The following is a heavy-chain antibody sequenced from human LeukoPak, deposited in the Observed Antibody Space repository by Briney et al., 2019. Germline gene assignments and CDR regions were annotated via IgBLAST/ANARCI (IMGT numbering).Heavy chain of an antibody. Sequence: GASVKVSCKASGYTFTSYGISWVRQAPGQGLEWMGWISAYNGNTNYAQKLQGRVTMTTDTSTSTAYMELRSLRSDDTAAYYCAKMDTAMVKDYWGQGTLVTVSS. CDR1: GYTFTSYG. D-gene: IGHD5-18*01. V-gene: IGHV1-18*01. J-gene: IGHJ4*02. CDR3: AKMDTAMVKDY. CDR2: ISAYNGNT.